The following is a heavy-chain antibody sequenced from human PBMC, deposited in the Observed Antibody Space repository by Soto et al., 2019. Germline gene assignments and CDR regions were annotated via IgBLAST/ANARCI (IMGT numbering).Heavy chain of an antibody. D-gene: IGHD6-6*01. J-gene: IGHJ5*02. V-gene: IGHV4-34*01. CDR3: ASLSSIAARPQWDNWFDP. CDR1: GGSFSGYY. CDR2: INHSGST. Sequence: PSETLSLTCAVYGGSFSGYYWSWIRQPPGKGLEWIGEINHSGSTNYNPSLKSRVTISVDTSKNQFSLKLSSVTAADTAVYYCASLSSIAARPQWDNWFDPWGQGTLVTVSS.